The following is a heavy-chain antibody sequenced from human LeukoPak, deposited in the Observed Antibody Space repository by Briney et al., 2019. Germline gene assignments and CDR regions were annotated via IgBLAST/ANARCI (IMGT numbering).Heavy chain of an antibody. CDR3: ARGYYDFWSGYYSTNNWFDP. V-gene: IGHV4-39*07. CDR1: GGSISSSSYY. J-gene: IGHJ5*02. CDR2: IYYSGST. Sequence: SETLSLTCTVSGGSISSSSYYWGWIRQPPGKGLEWIGSIYYSGSTYYNPSLKSRVTISVDTSKNQFSLKLSSVTAADTAVYYCARGYYDFWSGYYSTNNWFDPWGQGTLVTVSS. D-gene: IGHD3-3*01.